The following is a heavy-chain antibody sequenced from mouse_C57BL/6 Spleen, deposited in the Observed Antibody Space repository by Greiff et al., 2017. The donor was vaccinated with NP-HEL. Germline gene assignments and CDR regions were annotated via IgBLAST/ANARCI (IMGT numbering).Heavy chain of an antibody. CDR2: ISSGGDYI. J-gene: IGHJ2*01. V-gene: IGHV5-9-1*02. D-gene: IGHD2-4*01. CDR3: TRAATMTYYFDY. CDR1: GFTFSSYA. Sequence: EVQVVESGEGLVKPGGSLKLSCAASGFTFSSYAMSWVRQTPEKRLEWVAYISSGGDYIYYADTVKGRFTISRDNARNTLYLQMSSLKSEDTAMYYCTRAATMTYYFDYWGQGTTLTVSS.